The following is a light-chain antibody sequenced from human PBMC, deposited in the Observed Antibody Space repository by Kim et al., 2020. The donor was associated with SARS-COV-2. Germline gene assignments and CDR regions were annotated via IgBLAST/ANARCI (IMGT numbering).Light chain of an antibody. CDR2: GAS. CDR3: QQYDEWPPYS. V-gene: IGKV3-15*01. Sequence: VAPGERATRSCRASQSVNSHLAWYQQKPGQAPRLLIYGASSRATGIPARFSGSGSGTEFTLTITSLQSEDSAVYYCQQYDEWPPYSFGQGTKLEIK. J-gene: IGKJ2*03. CDR1: QSVNSH.